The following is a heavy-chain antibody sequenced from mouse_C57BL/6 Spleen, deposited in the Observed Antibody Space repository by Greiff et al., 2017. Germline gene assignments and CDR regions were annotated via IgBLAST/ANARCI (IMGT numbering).Heavy chain of an antibody. Sequence: EVQGVESGGGLVKPGGSLKLSCAASGFTFSSYAMSWVRQTPEKRLEWVATISDGGSYTYYPDNVKGRFTISRDNAKNNLYLQMSHLKSEDTAMYYCARDDDYDGFAYWGQGTLVTVSA. CDR3: ARDDDYDGFAY. CDR2: ISDGGSYT. D-gene: IGHD2-4*01. V-gene: IGHV5-4*01. J-gene: IGHJ3*01. CDR1: GFTFSSYA.